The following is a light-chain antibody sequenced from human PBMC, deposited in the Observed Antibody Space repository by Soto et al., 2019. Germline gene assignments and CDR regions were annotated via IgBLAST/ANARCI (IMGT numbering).Light chain of an antibody. CDR1: QGVSSY. J-gene: IGKJ4*01. CDR2: DAS. CDR3: QQRSNWHQLT. Sequence: EIVLTQSPAPLSLSPGERATLSCRASQGVSSYLAWYQQKPGQAPRLLIYDASNRATGIPARFSGSGPGTDFTLTISSLEPEDFAVYYCQQRSNWHQLTFGGGTKVDIK. V-gene: IGKV3D-11*01.